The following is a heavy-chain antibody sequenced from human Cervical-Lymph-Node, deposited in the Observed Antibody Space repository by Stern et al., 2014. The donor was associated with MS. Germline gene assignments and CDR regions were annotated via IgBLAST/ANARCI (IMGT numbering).Heavy chain of an antibody. Sequence: QVQLQQWGAGLLKPSETLSLTCAVYGGSFSGYYWSWIRQPPGKGLEWIGEINHSGSTNYNPSLKSRVTISVDTSKNQFSLKLSSVTAADTAVYYCARGEISGWYRYWGQGTLVTVSS. CDR3: ARGEISGWYRY. V-gene: IGHV4-34*01. CDR2: INHSGST. J-gene: IGHJ4*02. CDR1: GGSFSGYY. D-gene: IGHD6-19*01.